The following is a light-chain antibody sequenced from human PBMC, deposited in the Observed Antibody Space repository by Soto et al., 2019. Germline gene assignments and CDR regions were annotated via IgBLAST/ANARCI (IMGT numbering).Light chain of an antibody. CDR3: QLYESSPT. Sequence: ETVLTQSPGTLSLSAGERATLSCRASQSVASGYLVWYQQKPGQTPTGLIYCASNRAAGIPARFSGSGSGTDFTLTISRLEPEDFAVYYCQLYESSPTFGQGTKVEMK. J-gene: IGKJ1*01. CDR2: CAS. CDR1: QSVASGY. V-gene: IGKV3-20*01.